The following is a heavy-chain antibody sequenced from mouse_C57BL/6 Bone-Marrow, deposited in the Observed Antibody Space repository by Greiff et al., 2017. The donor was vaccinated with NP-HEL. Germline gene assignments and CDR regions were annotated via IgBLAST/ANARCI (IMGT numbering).Heavy chain of an antibody. CDR1: GYTFTSYW. CDR3: ARERTTGVAQFDY. Sequence: VQLQQPGAELVMPGASVKLSCKASGYTFTSYWMHWVKQRPGQGLEWIGEIDPSDSYTNYNQKFKGKSTLTVDKSSSTACMQLSSLTSEDSAVYYWARERTTGVAQFDYWGQGTTLTVSS. J-gene: IGHJ2*01. CDR2: IDPSDSYT. D-gene: IGHD1-1*01. V-gene: IGHV1-69*01.